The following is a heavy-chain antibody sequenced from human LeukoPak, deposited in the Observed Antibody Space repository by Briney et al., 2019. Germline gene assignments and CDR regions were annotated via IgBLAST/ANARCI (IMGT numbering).Heavy chain of an antibody. V-gene: IGHV3-21*04. D-gene: IGHD3-22*01. CDR3: ARDGPSSGYLPSEY. Sequence: GGSLRLSCAASGFTFSTYNMNWVRHAPGKGLEWISSITSSSSYIYYADSVKGRLTISRDNAKNSLFLQMNSLRAEDTAVYYCARDGPSSGYLPSEYWGQGTLVTVSS. CDR2: ITSSSSYI. J-gene: IGHJ4*02. CDR1: GFTFSTYN.